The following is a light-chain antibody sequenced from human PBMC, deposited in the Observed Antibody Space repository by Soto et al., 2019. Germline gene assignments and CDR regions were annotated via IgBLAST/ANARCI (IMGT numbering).Light chain of an antibody. J-gene: IGKJ1*01. V-gene: IGKV3-15*01. CDR1: QSVSGN. CDR2: GAS. Sequence: EIVMTQSPATLSVSPGERATLSCRASQSVSGNLAWYQQKPGQAPSLLIYGASTSATGVPARFSGSESGTEFTLPIASLQSEDFAVYYCQQYNNWPWTFGQGTRVEIK. CDR3: QQYNNWPWT.